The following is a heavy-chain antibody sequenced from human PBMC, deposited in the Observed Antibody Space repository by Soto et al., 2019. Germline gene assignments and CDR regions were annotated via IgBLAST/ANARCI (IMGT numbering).Heavy chain of an antibody. CDR2: ISDDGSNK. V-gene: IGHV3-30*18. CDR3: TKRRNVLRFVEWSSGMEV. J-gene: IGHJ6*02. D-gene: IGHD3-3*01. Sequence: GGSLRLSCAASGFTFSNYGMHWVRQAPGKGLEWVAFISDDGSNKYYADSMKGRFTMSRDNSKSTLYLQMSSLRVEDTAVYYCTKRRNVLRFVEWSSGMEVWGQGTTVTVSS. CDR1: GFTFSNYG.